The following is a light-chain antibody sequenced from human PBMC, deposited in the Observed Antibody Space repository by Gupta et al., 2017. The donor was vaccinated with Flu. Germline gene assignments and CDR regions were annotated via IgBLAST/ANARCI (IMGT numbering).Light chain of an antibody. CDR3: SSDTSSSTVV. J-gene: IGLJ2*01. V-gene: IGLV2-14*01. CDR2: EVS. CDR1: SSDVGGYNY. Sequence: SALTQPASVSGSPGPSITISCTGTSSDVGGYNYVSWYQQHPGKAPKLMIYEVSKRTAGVASRFSGSKSGNTASLTISGRKEEDEADYYGSSDTSSSTVVFGGGTKLTVL.